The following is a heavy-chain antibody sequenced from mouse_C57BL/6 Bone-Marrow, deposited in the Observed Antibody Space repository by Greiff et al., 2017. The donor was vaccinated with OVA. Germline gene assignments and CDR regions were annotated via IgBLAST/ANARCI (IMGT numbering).Heavy chain of an antibody. CDR3: ANIMDYGNSAWFAY. CDR1: GYSFTGYY. V-gene: IGHV1-42*01. D-gene: IGHD2-1*01. Sequence: EVQLQQSGPELVKPGASVKISCKASGYSFTGYYMNWVKQSPEKSLEWIGEINPSTGGTTYNQKFKAKATLTVDKSSSTAYMQLKSLTSEDSAVYYCANIMDYGNSAWFAYWGQGTLVTVSA. J-gene: IGHJ3*01. CDR2: INPSTGGT.